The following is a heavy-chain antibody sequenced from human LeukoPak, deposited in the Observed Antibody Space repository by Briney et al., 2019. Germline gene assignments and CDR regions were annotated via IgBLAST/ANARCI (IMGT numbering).Heavy chain of an antibody. J-gene: IGHJ4*02. CDR2: IYPGDSDT. CDR3: ARHRGVYDYVWGSYRYWELYY. D-gene: IGHD3-16*02. CDR1: GYSFTSYW. V-gene: IGHV5-51*01. Sequence: GESLQISCQGSGYSFTSYWIGWVRQMPGKGLEWMGIIYPGDSDTRYSPSFQGQVTISADKSISTAYLQWSSLKASDTAMYYCARHRGVYDYVWGSYRYWELYYWGQGTLVTVSS.